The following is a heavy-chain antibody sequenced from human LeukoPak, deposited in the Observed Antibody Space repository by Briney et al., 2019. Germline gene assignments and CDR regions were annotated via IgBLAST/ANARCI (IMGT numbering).Heavy chain of an antibody. CDR1: GFTFSSYG. CDR2: IWYDGSNK. V-gene: IGHV3-33*01. Sequence: PGGSLRLSCAASGFTFSSYGMPWVRQAPGKGLEWVAVIWYDGSNKYYADSVKGRFTISRDNSKNTLYLQMNSLRAEDTAVYYCARDPDLRDGYNFYGMDVWGQGTTVTVSS. CDR3: ARDPDLRDGYNFYGMDV. J-gene: IGHJ6*02.